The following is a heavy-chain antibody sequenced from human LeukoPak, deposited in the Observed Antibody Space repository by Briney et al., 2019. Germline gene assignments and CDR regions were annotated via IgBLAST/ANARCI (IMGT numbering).Heavy chain of an antibody. CDR1: GFTFSTFW. J-gene: IGHJ5*02. CDR3: ATAGRYRFDN. V-gene: IGHV3-74*01. CDR2: INNDGSTT. Sequence: SGGSLRLSCAASGFTFSTFWMHWVRQAPGEGPVWVSRINNDGSTTNYADSVKGRFTISRDNAKNTLYLQMNSLTDDDTAVYYCATAGRYRFDNWGRGTLVTVSS. D-gene: IGHD3-9*01.